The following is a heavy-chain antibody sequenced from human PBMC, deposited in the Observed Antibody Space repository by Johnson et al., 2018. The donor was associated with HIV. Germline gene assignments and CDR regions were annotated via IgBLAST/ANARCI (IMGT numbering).Heavy chain of an antibody. CDR1: GFTFHDCD. Sequence: EVQLVESGGGVVRPGGSLRLSCTASGFTFHDCDMSWVRQAPGKGLEWISAISGSGGSTYYADSVKGRFTISRDISKNLLYLQMNSLRTEDTAVYYCARVYYYDNKDGFDIWGQGTTVTVSS. CDR2: ISGSGGST. J-gene: IGHJ3*02. CDR3: ARVYYYDNKDGFDI. V-gene: IGHV3-23*04. D-gene: IGHD3-22*01.